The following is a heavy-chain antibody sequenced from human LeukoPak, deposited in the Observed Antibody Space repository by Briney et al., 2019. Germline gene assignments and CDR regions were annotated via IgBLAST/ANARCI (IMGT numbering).Heavy chain of an antibody. CDR3: ARRGTYYYDSSGYHYDAFDI. CDR2: IYYSGST. J-gene: IGHJ3*02. Sequence: SETLSLTCTVSGGSPSSYYWSWIRQPPGKGLEWIGYIYYSGSTNYNPSLKSRVTISVDTSKNQFSLKLSSVTAADTAVYYCARRGTYYYDSSGYHYDAFDIWGQGTMVTVSS. CDR1: GGSPSSYY. V-gene: IGHV4-59*08. D-gene: IGHD3-22*01.